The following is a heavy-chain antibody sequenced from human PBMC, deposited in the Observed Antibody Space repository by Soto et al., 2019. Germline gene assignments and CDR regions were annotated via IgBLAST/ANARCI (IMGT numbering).Heavy chain of an antibody. J-gene: IGHJ6*02. Sequence: PSQTLSLTCAISGDSVSSNSAAWNWIRPSPSRGLEWLGRTYYRSKWYNDYAVSVKSRITINPDTSKNQFSLQLNSVTPEDTAVYYCARAGGYSYNGMDVWGQGTTVTVSS. CDR2: TYYRSKWYN. CDR1: GDSVSSNSAA. V-gene: IGHV6-1*01. D-gene: IGHD5-18*01. CDR3: ARAGGYSYNGMDV.